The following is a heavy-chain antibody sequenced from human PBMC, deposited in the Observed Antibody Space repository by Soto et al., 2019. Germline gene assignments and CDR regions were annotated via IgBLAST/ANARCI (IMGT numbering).Heavy chain of an antibody. CDR2: IIPILGIA. Sequence: KVSCKASGGTFSSYTISWVRQAPGQGLEWMGRIIPILGIANYAQKFQGRVTITADKSTSTAYMELSSLRSEDTAVYYCASFNWNDRGYFDYWGQGTLVTVSS. CDR1: GGTFSSYT. J-gene: IGHJ4*02. D-gene: IGHD1-20*01. CDR3: ASFNWNDRGYFDY. V-gene: IGHV1-69*02.